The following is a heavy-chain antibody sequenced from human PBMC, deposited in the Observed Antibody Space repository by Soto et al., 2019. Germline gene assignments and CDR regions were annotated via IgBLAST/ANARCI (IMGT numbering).Heavy chain of an antibody. Sequence: GGSLRLSCAASGFTFSSYAMSWVRQAPGKRLEWVSAISGSGGSTYYADSVKGRFTISRDNSKNTLYLQMNSLRAEDTAVYYCAKQGDCSGGSCYLTRVYYYYGMDVWGQGTTVTVSS. J-gene: IGHJ6*02. D-gene: IGHD2-15*01. CDR2: ISGSGGST. CDR1: GFTFSSYA. V-gene: IGHV3-23*01. CDR3: AKQGDCSGGSCYLTRVYYYYGMDV.